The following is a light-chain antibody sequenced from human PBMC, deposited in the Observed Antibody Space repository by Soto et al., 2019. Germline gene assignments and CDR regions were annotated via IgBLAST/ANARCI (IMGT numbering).Light chain of an antibody. CDR1: QSISRY. Sequence: DIQMTQSPSSLSASVGDRVTITCRASQSISRYLNWYQQKPGKAPKLLIYAASSLHSGVPSSFSGSGFGTDFTLTISSLQSEDFATYYCQQSYTAPATFGQGTKVDIK. CDR3: QQSYTAPAT. J-gene: IGKJ1*01. V-gene: IGKV1-39*01. CDR2: AAS.